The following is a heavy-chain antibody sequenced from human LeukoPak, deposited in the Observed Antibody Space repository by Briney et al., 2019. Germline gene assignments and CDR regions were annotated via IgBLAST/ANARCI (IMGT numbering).Heavy chain of an antibody. Sequence: GGSLRLSCAASGSTFSNYWMTWVRQAPGKGLEWVANIKQDASEKYYVDSVKGRFTISRDNAKNSLYLQVNSLRVEDTAVYYCVRDTGGSGSYPDYWGQGTLVTVSS. CDR2: IKQDASEK. CDR3: VRDTGGSGSYPDY. D-gene: IGHD1-26*01. CDR1: GSTFSNYW. J-gene: IGHJ4*02. V-gene: IGHV3-7*01.